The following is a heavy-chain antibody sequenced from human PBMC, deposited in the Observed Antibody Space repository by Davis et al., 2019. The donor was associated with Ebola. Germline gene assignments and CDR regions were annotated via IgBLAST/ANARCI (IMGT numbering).Heavy chain of an antibody. CDR2: ISSNGGST. CDR1: GFTFSSYA. J-gene: IGHJ6*02. V-gene: IGHV3-64D*08. Sequence: GESLKISCSASGFTFSSYAMHWVRQAPGKGLEYVSAISSNGGSTYYADSVKGRFTISRDNSKNTLYLQMSSLRAEDTAVYYCVKGHYGSGVDYYYGMDVWGQGTTVTVSS. D-gene: IGHD3-10*01. CDR3: VKGHYGSGVDYYYGMDV.